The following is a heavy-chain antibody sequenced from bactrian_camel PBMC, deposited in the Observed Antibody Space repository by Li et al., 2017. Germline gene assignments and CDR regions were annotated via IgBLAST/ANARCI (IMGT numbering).Heavy chain of an antibody. J-gene: IGHJ4*01. CDR1: GYTSDHYC. Sequence: QLVESGGGSVQAGGSLTLSCKATGYTSDHYCMAWFRQNPGAEREGVAVIYTGDGSTWYADSVKGRFTISRDNAKTTVYLQMNNLKPEDTGVYTCAADSEQWFGCSATSPANYDFWGPGTQVTVS. CDR3: AADSEQWFGCSATSPANYDF. D-gene: IGHD2*01. V-gene: IGHV3S63*01. CDR2: IYTGDGST.